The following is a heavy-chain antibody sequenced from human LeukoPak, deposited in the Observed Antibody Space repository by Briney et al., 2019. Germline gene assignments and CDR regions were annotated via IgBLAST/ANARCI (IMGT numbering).Heavy chain of an antibody. D-gene: IGHD3-3*01. CDR1: GFTFSSYA. CDR2: ISSNGGST. V-gene: IGHV3-64*01. Sequence: GGSLRLSCAASGFTFSSYAMHWVRQAPGKGLEYVSAISSNGGSTYYANSVKGRFTISRDNSKNTLYLQMGSLRAEDMAVYYCARDEAMDKTDYDSWSGVTAVWGKGTTVTVSS. CDR3: ARDEAMDKTDYDSWSGVTAV. J-gene: IGHJ6*04.